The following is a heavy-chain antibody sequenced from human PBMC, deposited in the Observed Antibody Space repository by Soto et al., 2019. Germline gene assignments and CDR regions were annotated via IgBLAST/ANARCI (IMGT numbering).Heavy chain of an antibody. J-gene: IGHJ4*02. CDR3: ARDGIQLWLPDY. CDR1: GFTFSSHS. Sequence: PGGSLRLSCAASGFTFSSHSMNWVRQAPGKGLEWVSSISSSSSYIYYADSVKGRFTISRDNAKNSLYLQMNSLRAEDTAVYYCARDGIQLWLPDYWGQGTLVTVSS. D-gene: IGHD5-18*01. V-gene: IGHV3-21*01. CDR2: ISSSSSYI.